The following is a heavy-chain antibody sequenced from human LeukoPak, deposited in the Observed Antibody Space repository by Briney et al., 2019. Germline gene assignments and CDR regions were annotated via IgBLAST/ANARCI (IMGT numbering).Heavy chain of an antibody. V-gene: IGHV3-30*18. CDR2: ISFDGSNR. J-gene: IGHJ5*02. Sequence: GGSLRLSCAASGFTFDTYAIHWVRQAPGKGLEWVAVISFDGSNRYYADSVKGRFTISRDNSKNTVYLQMTSLRTEDTAVYYCAKDAHTYGNNWFEPWGQGTRVSVSS. CDR3: AKDAHTYGNNWFEP. CDR1: GFTFDTYA. D-gene: IGHD5-18*01.